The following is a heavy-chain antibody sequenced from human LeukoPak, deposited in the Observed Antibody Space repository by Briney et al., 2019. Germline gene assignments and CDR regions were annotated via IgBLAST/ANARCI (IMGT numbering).Heavy chain of an antibody. V-gene: IGHV4-34*01. J-gene: IGHJ4*02. CDR1: GGSFSGYY. Sequence: PSETLSLTCAVYGGSFSGYYWGWIRQPPGKGLEWIGEINHSGSTNYNPSLKSRVTISVDTSKNQFSLKLSSVTAADTAVYYCARLPNYYGSGSFIDYWGQGTLVTVSS. D-gene: IGHD3-10*01. CDR3: ARLPNYYGSGSFIDY. CDR2: INHSGST.